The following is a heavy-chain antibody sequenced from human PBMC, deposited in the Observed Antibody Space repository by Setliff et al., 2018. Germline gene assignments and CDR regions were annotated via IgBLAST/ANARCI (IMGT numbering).Heavy chain of an antibody. V-gene: IGHV1-2*02. CDR2: INPNSGGT. J-gene: IGHJ6*03. CDR1: GYTFTGYY. D-gene: IGHD6-13*01. Sequence: AAVKVSCKDSGYTFTGYYMHWVRQASGQGLEWMGWINPNSGGTNYAQKFQGRVTMTRETAISTAYLELRRLGSDDTAVYYCSRDLIAAAGLYYYYYYMDLWGKGTTVTVSS. CDR3: SRDLIAAAGLYYYYYYMDL.